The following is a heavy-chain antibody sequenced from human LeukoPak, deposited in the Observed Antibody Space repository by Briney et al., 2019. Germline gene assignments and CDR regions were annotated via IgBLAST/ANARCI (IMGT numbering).Heavy chain of an antibody. J-gene: IGHJ3*02. CDR3: ATASITIFGVAPHAFDI. CDR2: FDPEDGET. D-gene: IGHD3-3*01. Sequence: ASVKVSCKVSGYTLTELSMHWVRQAPGKGLEWMGGFDPEDGETIYAQKFQGRVTMTEDTSTDTAYMELSSLRSEDTAVYYCATASITIFGVAPHAFDIWGQGTMVTVSS. CDR1: GYTLTELS. V-gene: IGHV1-24*01.